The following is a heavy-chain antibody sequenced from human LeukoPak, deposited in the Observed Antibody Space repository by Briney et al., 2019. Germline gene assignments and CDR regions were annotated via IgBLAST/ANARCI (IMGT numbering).Heavy chain of an antibody. Sequence: PGGSPRLSCAASGFTFSSYWMNWVRQAPGKGLEWVANIKQDGSEKFYVDSVKGRFTISRDNAKNSLYLQMNSLRAEDTAVYYCAREGVTDFDYWGQGTLVTVSS. CDR2: IKQDGSEK. V-gene: IGHV3-7*01. CDR1: GFTFSSYW. CDR3: AREGVTDFDY. D-gene: IGHD2-21*02. J-gene: IGHJ4*02.